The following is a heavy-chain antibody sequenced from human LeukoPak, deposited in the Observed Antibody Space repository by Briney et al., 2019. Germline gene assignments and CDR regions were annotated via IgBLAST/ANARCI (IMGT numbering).Heavy chain of an antibody. D-gene: IGHD3-10*01. J-gene: IGHJ6*03. CDR3: ARTMVRGVILNKPSGYMDV. CDR1: GYTFTSYG. Sequence: SVKVSCKASGYTFTSYGISWVRQAPGQGLEWMGWISAYNGNTNYAQKLQGRVTMTTDTSKSQAYLELSSLTSDDTAVYYCARTMVRGVILNKPSGYMDVWGKGTTVTISS. V-gene: IGHV1-18*01. CDR2: ISAYNGNT.